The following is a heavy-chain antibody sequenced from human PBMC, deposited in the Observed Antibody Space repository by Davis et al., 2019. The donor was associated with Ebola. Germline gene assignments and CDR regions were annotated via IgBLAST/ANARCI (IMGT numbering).Heavy chain of an antibody. CDR3: AAEGRSSRPGY. CDR1: GFTFSSYS. Sequence: PGGSLRLSCAASGFTFSSYSMNWVRQAPGKGLEWVSSISSSSSYIYYADSVKGRFTVSRDNSKNTLHLQMNGLRAEDTAVYYCAAEGRSSRPGYWGQGTLVTVSS. CDR2: ISSSSSYI. D-gene: IGHD3-10*01. J-gene: IGHJ4*02. V-gene: IGHV3-21*04.